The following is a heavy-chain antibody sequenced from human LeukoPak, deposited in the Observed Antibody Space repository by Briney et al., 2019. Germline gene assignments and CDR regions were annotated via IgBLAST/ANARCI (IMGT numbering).Heavy chain of an antibody. J-gene: IGHJ4*02. CDR3: AREVGAGGTAMVPY. CDR2: IYHGGST. Sequence: SETLSLTCAVSGYSISSGYYWGWIRQPPGKGLEWIGSIYHGGSTYYNPSLKSRVTISVDTSKNQFSLKLSSVTAADTAVYYCAREVGAGGTAMVPYWGQGTLVTVSS. D-gene: IGHD5-18*01. V-gene: IGHV4-38-2*02. CDR1: GYSISSGYY.